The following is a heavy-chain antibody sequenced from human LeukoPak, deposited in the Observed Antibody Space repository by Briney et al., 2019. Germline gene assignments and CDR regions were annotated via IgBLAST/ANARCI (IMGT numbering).Heavy chain of an antibody. CDR1: GGSISSYY. J-gene: IGHJ6*02. CDR3: ARNTVYCMDV. V-gene: IGHV4-59*12. CDR2: IYYSGST. Sequence: SETLSLTCTVSGGSISSYYWSWIRQPPGKGLEWIGYIYYSGSTNYNPSLKSRATLSVDKSKNQFSLNLNSVTAADTAVYYCARNTVYCMDVWGQGTTVTVSS.